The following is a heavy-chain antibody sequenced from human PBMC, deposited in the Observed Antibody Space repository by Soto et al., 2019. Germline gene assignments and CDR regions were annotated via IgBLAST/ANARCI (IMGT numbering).Heavy chain of an antibody. CDR1: RYNFTSYW. Sequence: GESLKISCNGSRYNFTSYWIGWVRQMPGKDLEWMGIIYPADSDTRYIPSFQGQVTISADKSISTAYLQWSSLKASDTAMYYCARQGSGYCSGGSCERYSDYWGQGTLVTVSS. CDR3: ARQGSGYCSGGSCERYSDY. CDR2: IYPADSDT. D-gene: IGHD2-15*01. V-gene: IGHV5-51*01. J-gene: IGHJ4*02.